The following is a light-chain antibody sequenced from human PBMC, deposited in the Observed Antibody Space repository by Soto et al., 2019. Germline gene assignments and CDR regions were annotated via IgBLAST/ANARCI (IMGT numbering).Light chain of an antibody. CDR3: QQSYSTPLT. J-gene: IGKJ4*01. CDR1: QSISSY. Sequence: DIQMTQSPSSLSASVGDRVTITCRASQSISSYLNWYQQKPGKAPKLLIYAASSLQSGVPSRFNGSGFGTDFTLPISFLQPEDFATYYCQQSYSTPLTFGGGTKVDIK. V-gene: IGKV1-39*01. CDR2: AAS.